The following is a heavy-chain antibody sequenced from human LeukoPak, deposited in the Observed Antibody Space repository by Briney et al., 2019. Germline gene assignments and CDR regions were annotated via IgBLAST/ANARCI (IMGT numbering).Heavy chain of an antibody. CDR3: AKSTGYRAGAFGI. D-gene: IGHD1-1*01. V-gene: IGHV3-23*01. CDR1: GFTFSSYA. Sequence: PGGSLRLSCAASGFTFSSYAMSWLRQAPGKGLEWVSAISGSGGSTYYADSVKGRFTISRDNSKNTLYLQMSSLRAGDTAVYYFAKSTGYRAGAFGIWGQGTMVTVSS. CDR2: ISGSGGST. J-gene: IGHJ3*02.